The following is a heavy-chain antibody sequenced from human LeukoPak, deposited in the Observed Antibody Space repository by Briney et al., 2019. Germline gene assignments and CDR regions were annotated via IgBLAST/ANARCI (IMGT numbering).Heavy chain of an antibody. Sequence: GGTLRLSCAASGFTFSRNAIHWVRQGPGKGLEWVSYIAHHGSNKYYADSVKGRFTISRDNSKRTLYLQMNSLRADDTAVYYCAKDGSWSCTDWGQGTLVTVSS. V-gene: IGHV3-30*02. CDR3: AKDGSWSCTD. D-gene: IGHD2-8*02. CDR1: GFTFSRNA. CDR2: IAHHGSNK. J-gene: IGHJ4*02.